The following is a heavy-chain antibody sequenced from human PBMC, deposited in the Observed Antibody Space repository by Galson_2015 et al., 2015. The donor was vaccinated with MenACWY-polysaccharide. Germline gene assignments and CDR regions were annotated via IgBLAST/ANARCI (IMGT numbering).Heavy chain of an antibody. V-gene: IGHV3-15*01. CDR2: IKSKTDGGTT. J-gene: IGHJ5*02. D-gene: IGHD3-3*01. Sequence: SLRLSCAASEFTFSIAWMSWVRQAPGKGLEWIGRIKSKTDGGTTDYAAPVKGRFIISSDDSKNTLYLQMNSLKTEDTAVYYCATYYDVWCGYLAFNNWFDPWGQGTLVTVSS. CDR1: EFTFSIAW. CDR3: ATYYDVWCGYLAFNNWFDP.